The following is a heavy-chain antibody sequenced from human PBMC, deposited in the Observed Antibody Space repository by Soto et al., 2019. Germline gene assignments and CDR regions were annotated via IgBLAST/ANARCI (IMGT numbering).Heavy chain of an antibody. CDR2: INAGNGNT. D-gene: IGHD2-2*02. J-gene: IGHJ3*02. V-gene: IGHV1-3*01. Sequence: QVQLVQSGAEVKKPGASVKVSCKASGYTFTSYAMHWVRQAPGQRLEWMGWINAGNGNTKYSQKFQGRVTITRDTSASTAYMELSSLRSEDTAVYYCASCRRATSCYMRDPFDIWGQGTMVTVSS. CDR1: GYTFTSYA. CDR3: ASCRRATSCYMRDPFDI.